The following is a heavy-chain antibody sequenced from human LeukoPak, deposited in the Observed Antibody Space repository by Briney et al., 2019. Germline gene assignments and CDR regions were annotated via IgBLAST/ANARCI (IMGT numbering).Heavy chain of an antibody. D-gene: IGHD5-24*01. CDR2: IIPILDIA. CDR3: ARVGDGYNFVYPSAELYNWFDP. Sequence: SVKVSCKASGYTFTSYDINWVRQAPGQGLEWMGRIIPILDIANYAQKFQGRVTITADKSTSTAYMELSSLRSEDTAVYYCARVGDGYNFVYPSAELYNWFDPWGQGTLVTVSS. V-gene: IGHV1-69*04. J-gene: IGHJ5*02. CDR1: GYTFTSYD.